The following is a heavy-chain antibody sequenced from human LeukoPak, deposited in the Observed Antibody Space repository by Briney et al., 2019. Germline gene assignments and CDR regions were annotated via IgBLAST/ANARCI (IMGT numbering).Heavy chain of an antibody. D-gene: IGHD6-19*01. CDR3: ARVVAASAPYYFDY. V-gene: IGHV4-39*01. J-gene: IGHJ4*02. CDR1: GGSISSNTYY. CDR2: IYYRGST. Sequence: SETLSLTCTVSGGSISSNTYYWVWIRQPPGKGLVWIGTIYYRGSTYYNSSFMSRVTISVDTSKNQFSLKLSSVTASDTAVYYCARVVAASAPYYFDYWGQGTLVTVSS.